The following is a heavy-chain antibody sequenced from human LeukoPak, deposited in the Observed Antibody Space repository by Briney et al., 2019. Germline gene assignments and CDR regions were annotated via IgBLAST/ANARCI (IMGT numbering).Heavy chain of an antibody. CDR1: GGSISSGDYY. Sequence: SQTLSLTCTVSGGSISSGDYYWSWIRQPPGKGLEWIGYIYHSGSTYYNPSLKSRVTISVDTSKNQFSLKLSSVTAADTAVYYCARVVVPRVLDYWGQGTLVTVSS. V-gene: IGHV4-30-4*01. D-gene: IGHD2-2*01. CDR2: IYHSGST. J-gene: IGHJ4*02. CDR3: ARVVVPRVLDY.